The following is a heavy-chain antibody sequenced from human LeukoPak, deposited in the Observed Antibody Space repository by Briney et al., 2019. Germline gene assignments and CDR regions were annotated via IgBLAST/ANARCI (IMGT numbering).Heavy chain of an antibody. V-gene: IGHV3-7*01. CDR2: MNIDGSEK. D-gene: IGHD1-26*01. J-gene: IGHJ4*02. CDR1: GFTFSSYW. Sequence: GGSLRLTCAASGFTFSSYWMGWVRQAPGKRLEWVANMNIDGSEKYYADSAKGRFTISRDNARNSVYLQMNSLRVEDTAVYYCARDPVEWELLLDYWGQGTLVTVSS. CDR3: ARDPVEWELLLDY.